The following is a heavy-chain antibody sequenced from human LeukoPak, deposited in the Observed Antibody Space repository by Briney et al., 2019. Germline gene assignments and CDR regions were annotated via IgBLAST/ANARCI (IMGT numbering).Heavy chain of an antibody. CDR2: INHSGST. D-gene: IGHD3-22*01. V-gene: IGHV4-34*01. CDR1: GGSFSGYY. J-gene: IGHJ4*02. Sequence: SETLSLTCAVYGGSFSGYYWSWIRQPPGKGLEWIGEINHSGSTNYNPSLKSRVTISVDTSKNQFSLKLSSVTAADTAVYYCARLTYYYDSSGYPGDYFDYWGQGTLVTVSS. CDR3: ARLTYYYDSSGYPGDYFDY.